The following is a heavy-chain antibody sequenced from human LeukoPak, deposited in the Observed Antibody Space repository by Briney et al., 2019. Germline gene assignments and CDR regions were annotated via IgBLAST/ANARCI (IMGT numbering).Heavy chain of an antibody. D-gene: IGHD2-2*01. CDR2: MNPNSGYT. CDR3: AKDRARPYQLLLGGRDDY. CDR1: GYTFTSYD. V-gene: IGHV1-8*01. Sequence: ASVKVSCKASGYTFTSYDINWVRQATGQGLEWMGWMNPNSGYTGYAQKFQGRVTMTRNTSISTAYMELNSLRAEDTAVYYCAKDRARPYQLLLGGRDDYWGQGTLVTVSS. J-gene: IGHJ4*02.